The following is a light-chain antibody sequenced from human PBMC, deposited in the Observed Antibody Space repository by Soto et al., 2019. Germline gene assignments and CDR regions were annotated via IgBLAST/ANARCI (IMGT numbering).Light chain of an antibody. Sequence: QSALTQPASVSGSPGQSITISCTGSSSDVGGHNHVSWYQQHPGKAPKLIIYEVGNRPSGVSHRFSGSKSGNTASLTISGFQAEDEADYYCNSYTSRSTHVFGTGTQLTV. CDR3: NSYTSRSTHV. CDR1: SSDVGGHNH. V-gene: IGLV2-14*01. J-gene: IGLJ1*01. CDR2: EVG.